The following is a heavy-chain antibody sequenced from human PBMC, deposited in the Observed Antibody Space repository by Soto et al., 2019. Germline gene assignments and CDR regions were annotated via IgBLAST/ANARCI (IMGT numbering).Heavy chain of an antibody. J-gene: IGHJ4*02. D-gene: IGHD1-26*01. V-gene: IGHV4-39*01. CDR2: IYYSGST. CDR3: ARSLGASTPYFDY. Sequence: PSDTLSLTCTGSGGSISSSSYYWTWIRQPPGKGLEWIASIYYSGSTYYSPSLKSRVTISVDTSKNQFSLKLSSVTAADTAVYYCARSLGASTPYFDYWGQGTLVTVSS. CDR1: GGSISSSSYY.